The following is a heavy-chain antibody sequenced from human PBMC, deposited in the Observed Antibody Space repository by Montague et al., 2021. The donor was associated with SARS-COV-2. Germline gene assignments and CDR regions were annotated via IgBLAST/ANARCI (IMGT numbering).Heavy chain of an antibody. J-gene: IGHJ6*02. Sequence: SETLSLTCAVYDGSFTNHYWAWISQPPGKGLEWIGEINHSGSTNYNPSLKSQVTISVDTSKNQFSLKLSSVTAADTAVYYCARGSGCSGGSCYSEWDPYYYYGMDVWGQGTTVTVSS. CDR1: DGSFTNHY. V-gene: IGHV4-34*01. CDR2: INHSGST. D-gene: IGHD2-15*01. CDR3: ARGSGCSGGSCYSEWDPYYYYGMDV.